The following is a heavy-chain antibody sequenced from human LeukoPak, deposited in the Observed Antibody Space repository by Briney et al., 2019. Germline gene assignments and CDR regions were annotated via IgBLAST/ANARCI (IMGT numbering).Heavy chain of an antibody. J-gene: IGHJ3*01. CDR2: IDWDDDK. CDR1: GGSVSSGSYY. V-gene: IGHV2-70*11. Sequence: TLSLTCTVSGGSVSSGSYYWSWIRQPPGKALEWLARIDWDDDKYYSASLKTRLTISKDTSKNQVVLTMTNMDPVDTATYYCARIKIAGDYGLRAFDVWGQGTMVTVSS. D-gene: IGHD4-17*01. CDR3: ARIKIAGDYGLRAFDV.